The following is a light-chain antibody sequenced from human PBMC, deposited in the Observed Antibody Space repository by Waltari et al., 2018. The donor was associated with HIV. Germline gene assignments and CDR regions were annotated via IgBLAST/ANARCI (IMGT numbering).Light chain of an antibody. CDR3: QQYNKWPWT. V-gene: IGKV3-15*01. CDR1: QSVSNN. CDR2: GAS. J-gene: IGKJ1*01. Sequence: EIVMTPSPATLSVSPGERATLSCRDGQSVSNNLAWFHQRPGQAPRLLISGASTSATDVSARFSGSGSGTEFTLTISSLQSEDFAIYYCQQYNKWPWTFGQGTKVEIK.